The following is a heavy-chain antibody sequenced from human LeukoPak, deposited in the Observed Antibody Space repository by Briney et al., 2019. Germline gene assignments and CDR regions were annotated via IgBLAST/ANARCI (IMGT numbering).Heavy chain of an antibody. CDR3: ARLPLNTSAAGTRDYYYYGMDV. Sequence: SETLSLTCTGSGGSIRSYYWSWIRQPPGKGLEWIGYIYYSGSTNYNPSLKSRVTISVDTSKNQFSLKLSSVTAADTAVYYCARLPLNTSAAGTRDYYYYGMDVWGQGTTVTVSS. CDR1: GGSIRSYY. V-gene: IGHV4-59*08. J-gene: IGHJ6*02. D-gene: IGHD6-13*01. CDR2: IYYSGST.